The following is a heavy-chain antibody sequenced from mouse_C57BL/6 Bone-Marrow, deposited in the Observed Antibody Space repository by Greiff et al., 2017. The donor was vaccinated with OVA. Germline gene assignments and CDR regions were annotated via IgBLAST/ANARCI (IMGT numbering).Heavy chain of an antibody. CDR3: ARDHYEDYAMDY. D-gene: IGHD1-1*01. J-gene: IGHJ4*01. V-gene: IGHV5-4*01. CDR2: ISDGGSYT. Sequence: EVMLVESGGGLVKPGGSLKLSCAASGFTFSSYAMSWVRQTPEKRLEWVATISDGGSYTYYPDNVKGRFTISRDNAKNNLYLQMSHLKSEDTAMYYCARDHYEDYAMDYWGQGTSVTVSS. CDR1: GFTFSSYA.